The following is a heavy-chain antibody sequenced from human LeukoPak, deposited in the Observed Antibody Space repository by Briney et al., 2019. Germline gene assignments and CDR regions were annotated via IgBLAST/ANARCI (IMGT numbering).Heavy chain of an antibody. Sequence: GGSLRLSCAASGFTFSSYGMHWVRQAPGKGLEGVAAIWYDGSNKNYADSVKGRFTISRDNSKNTLYLQMNSLRAEDTAVYYCARDEYLLWFGELNFYFDYWGQGTLVTVSS. CDR3: ARDEYLLWFGELNFYFDY. CDR2: IWYDGSNK. D-gene: IGHD3-10*01. J-gene: IGHJ4*02. CDR1: GFTFSSYG. V-gene: IGHV3-33*01.